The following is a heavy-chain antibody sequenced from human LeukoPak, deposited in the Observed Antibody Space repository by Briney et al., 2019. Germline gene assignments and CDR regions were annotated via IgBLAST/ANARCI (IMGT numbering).Heavy chain of an antibody. Sequence: GGSLRLSCAASGFTFSSYAMSWVRQAPGKGLEWVSYISSSSSTIYYADSVKGRFTISRDNAKNSLYLQMNSLRAEDTAVYYCARDGSLRFLNWFDPWGQGTPVTVSS. J-gene: IGHJ5*02. CDR1: GFTFSSYA. CDR2: ISSSSSTI. V-gene: IGHV3-48*01. CDR3: ARDGSLRFLNWFDP. D-gene: IGHD3-3*01.